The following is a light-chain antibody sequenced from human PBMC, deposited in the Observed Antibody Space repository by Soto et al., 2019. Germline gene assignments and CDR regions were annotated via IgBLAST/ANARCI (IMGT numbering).Light chain of an antibody. CDR2: AAS. V-gene: IGKV3-20*01. J-gene: IGKJ3*01. CDR3: QQYDGAPLT. CDR1: KTLSINS. Sequence: EIVLTQSPDTLSLSPGERATLFCRASKTLSINSLAWYQQKPGQAPRLLIYAASTRDTGIPDRFNGSGSGTDFALTINRLEPEDFAVYYCQQYDGAPLTFGPGTKVDVK.